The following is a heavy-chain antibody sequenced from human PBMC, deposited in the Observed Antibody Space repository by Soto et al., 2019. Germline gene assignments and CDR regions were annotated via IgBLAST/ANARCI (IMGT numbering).Heavy chain of an antibody. CDR2: IKSKTDDGKI. CDR3: TTDPSNGGAPPFDY. J-gene: IGHJ4*02. Sequence: GGSLRLSCAASGFTFSNAWMSWVRQAPGKGLEWVGRIKSKTDDGKIDYAAPVKGRFTISRDDSKNTLYLQMNSLKTEDTAVYYCTTDPSNGGAPPFDYWGQGTLVTVAS. D-gene: IGHD3-16*01. CDR1: GFTFSNAW. V-gene: IGHV3-15*01.